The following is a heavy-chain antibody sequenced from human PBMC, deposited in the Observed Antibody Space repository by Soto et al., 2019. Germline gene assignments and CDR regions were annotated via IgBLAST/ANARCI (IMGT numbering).Heavy chain of an antibody. CDR1: GGSISSSSYY. CDR3: ARQPYCSSTSCYPFSNWFDL. V-gene: IGHV4-39*01. J-gene: IGHJ5*02. CDR2: IYYSGST. D-gene: IGHD2-2*01. Sequence: QLQLQESGPGLVKPSETLSLTCTVSGGSISSSSYYWGWVRQPPGKGLEWIGSIYYSGSTYYNPSLKSRVTISVDTSKNQFSLKLSSVTAADTAVYYCARQPYCSSTSCYPFSNWFDLCGQGTLVTVSS.